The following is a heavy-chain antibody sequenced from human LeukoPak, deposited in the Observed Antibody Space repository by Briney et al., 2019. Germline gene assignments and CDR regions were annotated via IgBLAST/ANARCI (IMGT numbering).Heavy chain of an antibody. CDR2: ISTSSSRI. Sequence: GGSLRLSCAASGFTFSTYSMNWVRQAPGKGLEWVAYISTSSSRIYYADSVKGRFTISRDNAKNSLYLQMNSLRAEDTAVYYCARDQQVGRELRPRDYWGQGTLVTVSS. D-gene: IGHD1-26*01. CDR1: GFTFSTYS. CDR3: ARDQQVGRELRPRDY. J-gene: IGHJ4*02. V-gene: IGHV3-48*04.